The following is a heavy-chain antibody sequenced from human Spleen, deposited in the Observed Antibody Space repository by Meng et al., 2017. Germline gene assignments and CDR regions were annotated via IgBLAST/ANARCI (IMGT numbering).Heavy chain of an antibody. D-gene: IGHD3-22*01. V-gene: IGHV3-7*01. CDR3: ARYYYDSGGYYSGYYYHGMDV. J-gene: IGHJ6*02. CDR2: IKQDGSEK. CDR1: GFTFSSYW. Sequence: GESLKISCAASGFTFSSYWMSWVRQAPGKGLEWVANIKQDGSEKYYVDSVKGRFTISRDNAKNSLYLQMNSLRAEDTAVYYCARYYYDSGGYYSGYYYHGMDVWGQGTTVTVSS.